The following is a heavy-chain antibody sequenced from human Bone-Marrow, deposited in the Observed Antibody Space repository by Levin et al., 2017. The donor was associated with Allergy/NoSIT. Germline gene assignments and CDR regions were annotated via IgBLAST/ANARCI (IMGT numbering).Heavy chain of an antibody. V-gene: IGHV3-23*01. Sequence: GGSLRLSCAASGFTFSSSAMDWVRLAPGEGLQWVSAIRPSGDTTYYAESVKGRFTISRDNSRNTVYLQMNHLRVEDTAKYYCAKETGGSGWYTVAYWGRGTLVTVS. CDR3: AKETGGSGWYTVAY. CDR1: GFTFSSSA. J-gene: IGHJ4*02. D-gene: IGHD6-13*01. CDR2: IRPSGDTT.